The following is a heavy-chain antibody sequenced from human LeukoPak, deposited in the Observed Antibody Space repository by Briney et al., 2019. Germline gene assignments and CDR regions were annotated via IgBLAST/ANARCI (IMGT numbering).Heavy chain of an antibody. CDR2: IKQDGSEE. J-gene: IGHJ2*01. Sequence: PGGSLRLSCAASGFTFSSYWMSWVRQAPGKGLEWVANIKQDGSEEYYVDSVKGRFTISRDNAKKTLYLQMNSLRDEDMGLYYCAKGAVGATVFWYFNLWGRGTLVTVSS. CDR1: GFTFSSYW. CDR3: AKGAVGATVFWYFNL. V-gene: IGHV3-7*03. D-gene: IGHD1-26*01.